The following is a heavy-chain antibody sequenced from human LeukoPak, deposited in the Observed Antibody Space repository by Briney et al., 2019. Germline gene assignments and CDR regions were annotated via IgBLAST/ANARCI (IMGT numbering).Heavy chain of an antibody. CDR1: GFPFRNPW. CDR3: TTEDGDYARGVV. CDR2: IKSKTDGGTT. D-gene: IGHD4-17*01. Sequence: GGPLRLSGAASGFPFRNPWRSWVRRAPGKGLEWVGRIKSKTDGGTTDYAAPVKGRFTISRDDSKNTLYLQMNSLKTEDTAVYYCTTEDGDYARGVVWGQGTLVTVSS. V-gene: IGHV3-15*01. J-gene: IGHJ4*02.